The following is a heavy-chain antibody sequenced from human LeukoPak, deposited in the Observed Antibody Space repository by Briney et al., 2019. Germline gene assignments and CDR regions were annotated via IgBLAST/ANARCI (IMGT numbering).Heavy chain of an antibody. CDR3: ARLTPGDTLDY. D-gene: IGHD3-10*01. J-gene: IGHJ4*02. V-gene: IGHV4-39*01. CDR1: GGSISGSSYY. CDR2: IYYSGST. Sequence: SEXXXXXCTVXGGSISGSSYYWGWVRQPPGRGLEWIGSIYYSGSTYYNPSRKSRVTITVNTSKNQFSLKLSSVTAADTAVYYCARLTPGDTLDYWGQGTLVTVSS.